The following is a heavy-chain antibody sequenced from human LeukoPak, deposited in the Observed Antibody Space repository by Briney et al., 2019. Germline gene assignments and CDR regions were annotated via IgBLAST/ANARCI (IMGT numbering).Heavy chain of an antibody. CDR2: ISYDGSNK. D-gene: IGHD2-15*01. CDR1: GFTFSSYG. V-gene: IGHV3-30*18. CDR3: AKGRYCSGGSCPVITYFPN. Sequence: GGSLRLSCAASGFTFSSYGMHWVRQAPGKGLEWVAVISYDGSNKYYADSVKGRFTISRDNSKNTLYLQVDSLRAEDTAVYYCAKGRYCSGGSCPVITYFPNWGQGTLVTVSS. J-gene: IGHJ4*02.